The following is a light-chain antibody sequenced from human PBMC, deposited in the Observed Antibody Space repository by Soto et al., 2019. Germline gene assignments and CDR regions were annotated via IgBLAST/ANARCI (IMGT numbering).Light chain of an antibody. V-gene: IGKV1-9*01. Sequence: IQLTQSPSSLSASVGDRVTITCRASQGISSYLAWYQQKPGKAPTLLIYGASTLQSGVPSRFSGSGSGTDFTLTISSLQPEDFATYYCQQLNSYPITFGQGTRLEIK. J-gene: IGKJ5*01. CDR1: QGISSY. CDR2: GAS. CDR3: QQLNSYPIT.